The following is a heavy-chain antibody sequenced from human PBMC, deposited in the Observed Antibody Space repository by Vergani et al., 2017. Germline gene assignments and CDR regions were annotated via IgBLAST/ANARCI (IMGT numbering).Heavy chain of an antibody. CDR3: TRDLISSSWSPNWFDP. Sequence: EVQLLESGGGLVQPGGSLRLSCTASGFTFGDYAMSWFRQAPGKGLEWVGFIRSKAYGGTTEYAASVKGRFTISRDDSKSIAYLQMNSLKTEDTAVYYCTRDLISSSWSPNWFDPWGQGTLVTVSS. CDR2: IRSKAYGGTT. D-gene: IGHD6-13*01. CDR1: GFTFGDYA. J-gene: IGHJ5*02. V-gene: IGHV3-49*03.